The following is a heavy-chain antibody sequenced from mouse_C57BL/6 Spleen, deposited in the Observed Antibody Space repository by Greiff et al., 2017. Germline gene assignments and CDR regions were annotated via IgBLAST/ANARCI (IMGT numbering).Heavy chain of an antibody. CDR2: IHPNSGST. J-gene: IGHJ2*01. Sequence: VQLKQPGAELVKPGASVKLSCKASGYTFTSYWMHWVKQRPGQGLEWIGMIHPNSGSTNYNEKFKSKATLTVDKSSSTAYMQLSSLTTEDSADYYGAREEANYGNYRVFDYWGQGTTLTVSS. V-gene: IGHV1-64*01. D-gene: IGHD2-1*01. CDR1: GYTFTSYW. CDR3: AREEANYGNYRVFDY.